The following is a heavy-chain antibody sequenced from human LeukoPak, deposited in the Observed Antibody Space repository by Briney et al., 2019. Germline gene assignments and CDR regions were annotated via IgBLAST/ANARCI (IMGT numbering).Heavy chain of an antibody. Sequence: GGSLRLSCAASGFIFSSYGMHWVRQAPGKGLEWVAFIRYDGSNKYYADSVKGRFTISRDNSKNTLHLQMNSLRAEDTAVYYCASGYSSSWYLASPFDYWGQGTLVTVSS. CDR3: ASGYSSSWYLASPFDY. CDR1: GFIFSSYG. V-gene: IGHV3-30*02. J-gene: IGHJ4*02. D-gene: IGHD6-13*01. CDR2: IRYDGSNK.